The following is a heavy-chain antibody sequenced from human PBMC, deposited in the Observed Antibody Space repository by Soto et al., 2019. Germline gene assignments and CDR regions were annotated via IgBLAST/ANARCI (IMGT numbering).Heavy chain of an antibody. J-gene: IGHJ4*02. V-gene: IGHV4-59*08. CDR1: GGSISSYY. D-gene: IGHD1-26*01. CDR2: IYYSGST. CDR3: ARRPWDYFDC. Sequence: SETLSLTCTVSGGSISSYYWSWIRQPPGKGLEWIGYIYYSGSTNYNPSLKSRVTISVDTSKNQFSLKLSSVTAADTAVYYCARRPWDYFDCWGQGTLVTVSS.